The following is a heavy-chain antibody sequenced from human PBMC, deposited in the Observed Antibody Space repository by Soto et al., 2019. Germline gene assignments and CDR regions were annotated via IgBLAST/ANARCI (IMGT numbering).Heavy chain of an antibody. CDR3: TAPYVSRFDY. V-gene: IGHV3-7*01. CDR1: GFSFSTYR. J-gene: IGHJ4*02. Sequence: GGSLSLSCAASGFSFSTYRMSWVRQAPGKGLEWVANTREDGSDQHYLDSVRGRFTISRDNAKNSLCLQMNSLRAEDTAVYYCTAPYVSRFDYWGQGGLVTVSS. D-gene: IGHD2-21*02. CDR2: TREDGSDQ.